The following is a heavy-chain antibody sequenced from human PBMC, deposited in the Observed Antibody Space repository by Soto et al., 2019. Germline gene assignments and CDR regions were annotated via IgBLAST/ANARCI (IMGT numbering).Heavy chain of an antibody. CDR1: GYSFTSYW. J-gene: IGHJ6*02. V-gene: IGHV5-51*01. CDR3: ARGSEVIVVPTGFGMDV. Sequence: PGESLKISCKGSGYSFTSYWIGWVRQMPGKGLEWMGIIYPGDSDTRYSPSFQGQVTISADKSISTAYLQWSSLKASDTAMYYCARGSEVIVVPTGFGMDVWGQGTTVTVSS. CDR2: IYPGDSDT. D-gene: IGHD2-15*01.